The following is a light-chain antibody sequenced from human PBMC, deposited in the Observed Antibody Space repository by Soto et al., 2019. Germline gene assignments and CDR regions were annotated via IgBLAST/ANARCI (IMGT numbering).Light chain of an antibody. J-gene: IGKJ2*01. CDR2: KAS. V-gene: IGKV1-5*03. Sequence: DIQMTQSPSTLSASVGDRVTITCRASQSISSWLAWYQQKPGKAPKLLIYKASTLKSGVPSRFSGSGSGTEFTLTISSLQPEDFATYYCQQANSFPYTFGQGTKVDIK. CDR1: QSISSW. CDR3: QQANSFPYT.